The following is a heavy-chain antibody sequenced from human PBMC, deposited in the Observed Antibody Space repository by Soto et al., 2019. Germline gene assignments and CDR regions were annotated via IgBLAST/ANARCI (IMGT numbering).Heavy chain of an antibody. CDR3: ARHKGKSVVVIFDY. Sequence: PSETLSLTCTVSGGSISSYYWSWIRQPPGKGLEWIGYIYYSGSTNYNPSLKSRVTISVDTSKNQFSLKLSSVTAADTAVYYCARHKGKSVVVIFDYWGQGTLVTVPQ. D-gene: IGHD2-21*01. J-gene: IGHJ4*02. CDR1: GGSISSYY. V-gene: IGHV4-59*08. CDR2: IYYSGST.